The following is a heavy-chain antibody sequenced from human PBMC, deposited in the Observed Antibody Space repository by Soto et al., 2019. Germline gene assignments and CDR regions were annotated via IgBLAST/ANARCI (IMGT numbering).Heavy chain of an antibody. Sequence: GGSLRLSCAASGFTFSHAWMNWVRQAPGKGLEWVGRIKRKSDGGTMDSAAPVKGRFIISRDDSKNTLYLQMNSLKIEDTAVYFCTAADYSYFDFWGHGTPVTAPQ. CDR2: IKRKSDGGTM. D-gene: IGHD3-9*01. CDR1: GFTFSHAW. J-gene: IGHJ4*01. CDR3: TAADYSYFDF. V-gene: IGHV3-15*07.